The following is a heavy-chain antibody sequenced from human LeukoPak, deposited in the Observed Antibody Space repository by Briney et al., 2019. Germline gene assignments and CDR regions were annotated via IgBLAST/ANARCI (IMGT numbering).Heavy chain of an antibody. CDR1: VCTFTIYA. V-gene: IGHV1-69*06. Sequence: SVTVSFTSSVCTFTIYAISWVRLAPGPGLEWMGRIIPIFGTANYAQKFQGRGTITADKSTSTAYMELSSLRSEDTAVYSCARVVPPYYYGSGSQGGVVWFDPWGQGTLVTVSS. D-gene: IGHD3-10*01. J-gene: IGHJ5*02. CDR3: ARVVPPYYYGSGSQGGVVWFDP. CDR2: IIPIFGTA.